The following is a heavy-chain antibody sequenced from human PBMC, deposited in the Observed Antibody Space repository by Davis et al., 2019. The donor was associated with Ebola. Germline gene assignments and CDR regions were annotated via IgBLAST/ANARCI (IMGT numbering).Heavy chain of an antibody. D-gene: IGHD3-3*01. CDR3: AKGVLAQITIFGVVKSHFYGMDV. CDR2: ISGSGGST. Sequence: GESLKISCAASGFTFSSYAMSWVRQSPGKGLLWVSAISGSGGSTYYADSVKGRFTISRDNSKNTLYLQMNSLRAEDTAVYYCAKGVLAQITIFGVVKSHFYGMDVWGQGTTVTVSS. CDR1: GFTFSSYA. V-gene: IGHV3-23*01. J-gene: IGHJ6*02.